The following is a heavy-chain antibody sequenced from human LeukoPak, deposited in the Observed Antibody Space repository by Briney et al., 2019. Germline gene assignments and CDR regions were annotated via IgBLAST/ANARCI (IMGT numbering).Heavy chain of an antibody. J-gene: IGHJ5*02. D-gene: IGHD3-22*01. CDR3: ARGRTPSVEWMNDSSIYNWFDP. Sequence: PSETLSLTCTVSGGSISSSSYYWGWIRQPPGKGLEWIGSIYYSGSTYYNPSLKSRVTISVDTSKNQFSLKLSSVTAADTAVYYCARGRTPSVEWMNDSSIYNWFDPWGQGTLVTVSS. V-gene: IGHV4-39*07. CDR1: GGSISSSSYY. CDR2: IYYSGST.